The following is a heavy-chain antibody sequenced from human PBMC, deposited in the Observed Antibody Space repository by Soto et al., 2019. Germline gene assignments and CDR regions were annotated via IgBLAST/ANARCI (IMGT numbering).Heavy chain of an antibody. D-gene: IGHD2-2*01. J-gene: IGHJ3*02. CDR2: VNPNSGAT. V-gene: IGHV1-2*02. Sequence: ASVKVSCKASGYTFTSYYMHWVRQAPGQGLEWMGWVNPNSGATIYAQRFQGRVTMTRDTSISTAYMELSWLRSDDTAMYYCVKDVSPDVDHHFDIWAKGTMAPASS. CDR3: VKDVSPDVDHHFDI. CDR1: GYTFTSYY.